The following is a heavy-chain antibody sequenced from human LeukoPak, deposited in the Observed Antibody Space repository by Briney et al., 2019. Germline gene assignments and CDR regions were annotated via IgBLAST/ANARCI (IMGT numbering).Heavy chain of an antibody. CDR3: ARRLFSGRQDY. V-gene: IGHV1-2*02. CDR1: GYTFTGYY. CDR2: INPNSGGT. D-gene: IGHD1-26*01. Sequence: GASVTVSCKASGYTFTGYYMHWVRPAPGQGLGWMGWINPNSGGTNYAQKFQGRVTMTRDTSISTAYMELSRLRSDDTAVYYCARRLFSGRQDYWGQGTLVTVSS. J-gene: IGHJ4*02.